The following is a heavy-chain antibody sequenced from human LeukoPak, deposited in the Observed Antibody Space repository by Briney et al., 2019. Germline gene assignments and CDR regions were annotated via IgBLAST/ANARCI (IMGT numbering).Heavy chain of an antibody. Sequence: PSETLSLTCTVSGGSISSYYWSWIRQPPGKRLEWIGYIYYSGSTNYNPSLKSRVTISVDTSKNQFSLKLSSVTAADTAVYYCAREIHNWFDPWGQGTLVTVSP. D-gene: IGHD5-18*01. CDR3: AREIHNWFDP. CDR1: GGSISSYY. CDR2: IYYSGST. J-gene: IGHJ5*02. V-gene: IGHV4-59*01.